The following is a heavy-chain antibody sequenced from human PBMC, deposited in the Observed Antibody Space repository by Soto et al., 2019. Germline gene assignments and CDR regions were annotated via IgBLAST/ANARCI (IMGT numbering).Heavy chain of an antibody. CDR3: ARGTYFDY. D-gene: IGHD1-1*01. CDR2: ISWNSGTI. V-gene: IGHV3-9*01. J-gene: IGHJ4*02. CDR1: GFTFSSYA. Sequence: PGGSLRLSCAASGFTFSSYAMHWVRQAPGKGLEWVSGISWNSGTIGYADSVKGRFTISRDNAKNSLYLQMNSLRVEDTAVYYCARGTYFDYWGQGTLVTVSS.